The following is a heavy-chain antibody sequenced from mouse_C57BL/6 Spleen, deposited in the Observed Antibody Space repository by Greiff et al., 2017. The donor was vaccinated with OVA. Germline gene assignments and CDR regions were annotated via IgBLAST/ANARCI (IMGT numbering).Heavy chain of an antibody. Sequence: EVKLQESGGDLVKPGGSLKLSCAASGFTFSSYGMSWVRQTPDKRLEWVATISSGGSYTYYPDSVKGRFTISRDNAKNTLYLQMSSLKSEDTAMYYCARLYSNYFDYWGQGTTLTVSS. D-gene: IGHD2-5*01. CDR1: GFTFSSYG. V-gene: IGHV5-6*01. CDR2: ISSGGSYT. CDR3: ARLYSNYFDY. J-gene: IGHJ2*01.